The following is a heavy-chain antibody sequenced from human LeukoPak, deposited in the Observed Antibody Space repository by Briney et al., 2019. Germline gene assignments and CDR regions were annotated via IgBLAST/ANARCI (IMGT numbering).Heavy chain of an antibody. D-gene: IGHD6-19*01. Sequence: GTSLRLSCAASGFTFSSYAIHWVRQAPGKGLEWVAVISFDGTHDFYADSVKGRFTISRDNSKNTLYLQMNSLRAEDTAVYYCAKDRGSSGWPYYFDYWGQGTLVTVSS. V-gene: IGHV3-30*04. CDR1: GFTFSSYA. J-gene: IGHJ4*02. CDR2: ISFDGTHD. CDR3: AKDRGSSGWPYYFDY.